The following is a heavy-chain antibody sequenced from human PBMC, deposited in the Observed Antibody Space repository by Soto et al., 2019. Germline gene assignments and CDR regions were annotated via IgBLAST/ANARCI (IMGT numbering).Heavy chain of an antibody. Sequence: VQLVESGGGLVEPGGSLRLSCAASGFTVSNAWMSWVRQAPGKGLELVGRIKKNADGGTTDYAAPVEGRFTISRDDSKNTLFLQMNSLRPEDIAVYYCTTNPVGYRYFDYWCQGTLVTVSS. D-gene: IGHD5-18*01. CDR2: IKKNADGGTT. CDR3: TTNPVGYRYFDY. CDR1: GFTVSNAW. J-gene: IGHJ4*02. V-gene: IGHV3-15*01.